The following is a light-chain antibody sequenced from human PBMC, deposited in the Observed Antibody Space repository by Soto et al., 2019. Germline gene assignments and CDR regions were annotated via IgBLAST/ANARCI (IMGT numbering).Light chain of an antibody. CDR1: PGISNY. V-gene: IGKV1-27*01. J-gene: IGKJ1*01. CDR3: QKYNTSPWT. Sequence: DIQMTQSPSSLSASVGDRVTITCRASPGISNYLAWYQQKPGQVPKLLIYAASTLQSGVPSRFSGSGSGTDFTLTISSLQPEDVATYYCQKYNTSPWTFGQGTKVEIK. CDR2: AAS.